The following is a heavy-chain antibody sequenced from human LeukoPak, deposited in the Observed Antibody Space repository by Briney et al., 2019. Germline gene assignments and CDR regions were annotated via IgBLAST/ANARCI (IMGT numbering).Heavy chain of an antibody. Sequence: GGSLRLSCTASGFTFGDYAMSWFRQAPGKGLEWVGFIRSKAYGGTTEYAASVKGRFTISRDDSKSIAYLQMNSLKTEDTAVYYCTRDHGIAARSLQYYFDYWGQGTLVTVSS. D-gene: IGHD6-6*01. CDR1: GFTFGDYA. CDR2: IRSKAYGGTT. V-gene: IGHV3-49*03. CDR3: TRDHGIAARSLQYYFDY. J-gene: IGHJ4*02.